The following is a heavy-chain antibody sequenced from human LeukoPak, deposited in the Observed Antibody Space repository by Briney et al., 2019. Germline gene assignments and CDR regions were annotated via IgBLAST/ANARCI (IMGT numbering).Heavy chain of an antibody. CDR3: ASYYYDSSGYYLDSEYYFDY. CDR1: GFTFSSYS. J-gene: IGHJ4*02. CDR2: IYYSGST. Sequence: LRLSCAASGFTFSSYSMNWIRQPPGKGLEWIGYIYYSGSTYYNPSLKSRVTISVDTSKNQFSLKLSSVTVADTAVYYCASYYYDSSGYYLDSEYYFDYWGQGTLVTVSS. D-gene: IGHD3-22*01. V-gene: IGHV4-30-4*08.